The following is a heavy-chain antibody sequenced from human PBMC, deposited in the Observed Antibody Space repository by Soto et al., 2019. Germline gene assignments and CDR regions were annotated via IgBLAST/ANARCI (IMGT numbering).Heavy chain of an antibody. J-gene: IGHJ4*02. D-gene: IGHD5-12*01. CDR1: GFTFSDYY. CDR2: ISSSSSYT. Sequence: QVQLVESGGGLVKPGGSLRLSCAASGFTFSDYYMSWXRXXXGKGLEWVSYISSSSSYTNYADSVKGRFTISRDNAKNXLXXXXXXXXXXXXAVYYCAXDHHRYSGYDYVDYWGQGTLVTVSS. CDR3: AXDHHRYSGYDYVDY. V-gene: IGHV3-11*05.